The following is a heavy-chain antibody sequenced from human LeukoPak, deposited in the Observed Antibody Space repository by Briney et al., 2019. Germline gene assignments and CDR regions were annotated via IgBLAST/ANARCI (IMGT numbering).Heavy chain of an antibody. V-gene: IGHV4-39*01. CDR2: IYYSGST. J-gene: IGHJ3*02. CDR3: ARQGRGYSYGYGGLFAFDI. D-gene: IGHD5-18*01. CDR1: GGSISSSSYY. Sequence: SETLSLTCTVSGGSISSSSYYWGWIRQPPGKGLEWIGNIYYSGSTYYNPPLKSRVTISVDTSKNQFSLKLSSVTAADTAVYYCARQGRGYSYGYGGLFAFDIWGQGTMVTVSS.